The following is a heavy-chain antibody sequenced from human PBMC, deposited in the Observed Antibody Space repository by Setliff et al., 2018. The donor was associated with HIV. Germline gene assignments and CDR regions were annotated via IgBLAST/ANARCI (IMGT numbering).Heavy chain of an antibody. CDR1: GYSFTAYG. CDR2: INIDSGHT. V-gene: IGHV1-18*01. CDR3: ARDVRDGFEEWFSTLDDGMDV. D-gene: IGHD3-3*01. Sequence: ASVKVSCKASGYSFTAYGISWVRQAPGQGFEWMGWINIDSGHTNFAQKFQDRVTVTTDTSTNTTYMELRGLRSDDTAVYYCARDVRDGFEEWFSTLDDGMDVWGQGTTVTVSS. J-gene: IGHJ6*02.